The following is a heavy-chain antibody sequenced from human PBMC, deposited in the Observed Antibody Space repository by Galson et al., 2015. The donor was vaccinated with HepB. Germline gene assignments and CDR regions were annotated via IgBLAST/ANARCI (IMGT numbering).Heavy chain of an antibody. J-gene: IGHJ4*02. D-gene: IGHD2-2*01. CDR3: AKDIGPYDSSTRSSGFDY. V-gene: IGHV3-43*01. CDR1: GFTFDDYT. Sequence: SLRLSCAASGFTFDDYTMHWVRQAPGKGLEWVSLISWDGGSTYYADSVKGRFTISRDNSKNSLYLQMNSLRTEDTALYYCAKDIGPYDSSTRSSGFDYWGQGTLVTVSS. CDR2: ISWDGGST.